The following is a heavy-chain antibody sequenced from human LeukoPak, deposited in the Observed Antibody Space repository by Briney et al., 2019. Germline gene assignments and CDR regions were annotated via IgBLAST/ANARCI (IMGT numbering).Heavy chain of an antibody. Sequence: PSETLSLTCTVSGGSISSGGYYWSWLRQHPGKGLEWIGYIYYSGSTYYNPSLKSRVTISVDTSKNQFSLKLSSVTAADTAVYYCARGARSSGWSLDYWGQGTLVTVSS. CDR1: GGSISSGGYY. J-gene: IGHJ4*02. CDR2: IYYSGST. D-gene: IGHD6-19*01. CDR3: ARGARSSGWSLDY. V-gene: IGHV4-31*03.